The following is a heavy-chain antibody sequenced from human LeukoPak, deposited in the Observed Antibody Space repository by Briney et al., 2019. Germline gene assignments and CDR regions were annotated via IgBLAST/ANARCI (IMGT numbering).Heavy chain of an antibody. V-gene: IGHV4-4*07. CDR1: GASISSYY. J-gene: IGHJ3*02. CDR2: IYTSGST. D-gene: IGHD1-7*01. CDR3: ARGQGITGTVFGVDLDAFDI. Sequence: SETLSLTCTVSGASISSYYYNWIRQTAGKGLEWIGRIYTSGSTNYNPSLKSRVTMSVDTSKNQFSLKLSSVTAADTAVYYCARGQGITGTVFGVDLDAFDIWGQGTMVTVSS.